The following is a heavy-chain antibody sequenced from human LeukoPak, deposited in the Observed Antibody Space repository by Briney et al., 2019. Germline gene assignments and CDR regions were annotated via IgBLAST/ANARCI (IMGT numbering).Heavy chain of an antibody. D-gene: IGHD6-6*01. CDR3: ARGYSSSWSRWFDP. CDR2: MKHNRDNT. J-gene: IGHJ5*02. V-gene: IGHV1-8*01. Sequence: GASVKVSCKASGYTFTSYDINWVRQATGQGLEWMGWMKHNRDNTGYEQKFRGRVTMTRNPSISTAYMELSSLRSEDPAVYYCARGYSSSWSRWFDPWGQGPLVTVSS. CDR1: GYTFTSYD.